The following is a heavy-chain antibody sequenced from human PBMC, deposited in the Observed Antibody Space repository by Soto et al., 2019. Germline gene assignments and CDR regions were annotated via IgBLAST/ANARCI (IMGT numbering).Heavy chain of an antibody. J-gene: IGHJ6*03. D-gene: IGHD5-12*01. CDR3: ARDGRSINSGYDWANYYMDV. Sequence: ASVKVSCKASGYTFTGYYMHWVRQAPGQGLEWMGWINPNSGGTNYAQKFQGWVTMTRDTSISTAYMELSRLRSDDTAVYYCARDGRSINSGYDWANYYMDVWGKGTTVTVSS. CDR1: GYTFTGYY. CDR2: INPNSGGT. V-gene: IGHV1-2*04.